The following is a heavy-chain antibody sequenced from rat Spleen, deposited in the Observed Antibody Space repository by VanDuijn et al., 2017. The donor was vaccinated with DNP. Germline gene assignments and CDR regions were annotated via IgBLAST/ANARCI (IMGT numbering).Heavy chain of an antibody. CDR2: ISNTGDHT. V-gene: IGHV5-31*01. Sequence: EVQLVESGGGPVQPGRSLKLSCVASGFIFSNYWMTWIRQAPGKGLEWVASISNTGDHTYYSDSVKGRFSLSRDNAQNTLYLQMDSLRSEDTATYYCARHTYDFDYWGQGVMVTVSS. D-gene: IGHD2-1*01. J-gene: IGHJ2*01. CDR3: ARHTYDFDY. CDR1: GFIFSNYW.